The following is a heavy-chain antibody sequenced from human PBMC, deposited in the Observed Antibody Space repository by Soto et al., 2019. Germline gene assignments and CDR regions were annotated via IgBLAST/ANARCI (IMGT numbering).Heavy chain of an antibody. CDR1: GYTFTSYA. D-gene: IGHD2-15*01. J-gene: IGHJ1*01. CDR3: ARASPYCSGGSCSEYFQH. CDR2: INAGNGNT. Sequence: SVKVSCKASGYTFTSYAMHWVRQAPGQRLEWMGWINAGNGNTKYSQKFQGRVTITRDTSASTAYMELSSLRSEDTAVYYCARASPYCSGGSCSEYFQHWGQGTLVTVSS. V-gene: IGHV1-3*01.